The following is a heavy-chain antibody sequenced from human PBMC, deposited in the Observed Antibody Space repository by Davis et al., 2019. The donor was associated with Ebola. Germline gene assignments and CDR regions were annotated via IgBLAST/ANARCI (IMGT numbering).Heavy chain of an antibody. J-gene: IGHJ4*02. CDR2: ISSSGSTT. Sequence: GESLKISCAASGFTFSSYAMSWIRQAPGKGLEWVSYISSSGSTTYYADSVKGRFTISRDNSKNTLYLQMNSLRAEDTAVYYCAKGVVAFDYWGQGTLVTVSS. CDR1: GFTFSSYA. CDR3: AKGVVAFDY. V-gene: IGHV3-23*01. D-gene: IGHD2-15*01.